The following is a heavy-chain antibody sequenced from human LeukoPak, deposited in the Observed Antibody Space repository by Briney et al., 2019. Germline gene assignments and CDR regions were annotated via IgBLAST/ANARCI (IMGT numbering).Heavy chain of an antibody. CDR1: GGSFSGYY. CDR2: INHSGST. CDR3: ARGSKYSSGCPDY. V-gene: IGHV4-34*01. D-gene: IGHD6-19*01. J-gene: IGHJ4*02. Sequence: SETLSLTCAVYGGSFSGYYWSWIRQPPGKGLEWIGEINHSGSTNYNPSLKSRVTISVDTSKNQFSLKLSSVTAADTAVYYCARGSKYSSGCPDYWGQGTLVTVSS.